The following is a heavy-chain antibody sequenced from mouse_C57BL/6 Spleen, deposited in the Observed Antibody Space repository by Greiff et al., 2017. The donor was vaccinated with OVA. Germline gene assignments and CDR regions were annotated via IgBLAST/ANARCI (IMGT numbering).Heavy chain of an antibody. Sequence: EVQVVESGGGLVQPGGSMKLSCAASGFTFSDAWMDWVRQSPEKGLEWVAEIRNKANNHATYYAESVKGRFTISRDDSKSSVYLQMNSLRAEDTGIYYCTRGGRPYYFDYWGQGTTLTVSS. CDR3: TRGGRPYYFDY. J-gene: IGHJ2*01. CDR2: IRNKANNHAT. V-gene: IGHV6-6*01. CDR1: GFTFSDAW. D-gene: IGHD1-1*01.